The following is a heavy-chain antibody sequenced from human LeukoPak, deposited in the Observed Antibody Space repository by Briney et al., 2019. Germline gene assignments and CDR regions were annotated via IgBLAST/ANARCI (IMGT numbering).Heavy chain of an antibody. V-gene: IGHV4-39*07. CDR1: GGSISMTHYY. CDR2: IYFSGGT. D-gene: IGHD1-26*01. J-gene: IGHJ4*02. Sequence: PSETLSLTCTVSGGSISMTHYYWNWIRQTPGKGLEWIGSIYFSGGTFKNPPLRSRVTMSVDQSKNHFSLNLRSVTAADTAVYYCVSRLVGSYFDYWGQGTLVTVSS. CDR3: VSRLVGSYFDY.